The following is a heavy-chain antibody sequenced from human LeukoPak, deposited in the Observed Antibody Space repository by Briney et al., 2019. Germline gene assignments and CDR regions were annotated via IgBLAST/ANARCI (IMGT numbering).Heavy chain of an antibody. D-gene: IGHD3-22*01. J-gene: IGHJ4*02. V-gene: IGHV4-59*01. Sequence: PLETLSLTCTVSGGSISSYYWSWIRQPPGKGLEWIGYIYYSGSTNYNPSLKSRVTISVDTSKNQFSLKLSSVTAADTAVYYCAREYSSGYFDYWGQGTLVTVSS. CDR2: IYYSGST. CDR3: AREYSSGYFDY. CDR1: GGSISSYY.